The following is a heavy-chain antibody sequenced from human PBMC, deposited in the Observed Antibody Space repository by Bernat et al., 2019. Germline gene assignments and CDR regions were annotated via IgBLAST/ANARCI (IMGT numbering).Heavy chain of an antibody. CDR1: GYTFTGYY. Sequence: QVQLVQSGAEVKKPGASVKVSCKASGYTFTGYYMHWVRQAPGQGLEWMGWINTNSGGTNHAQKIQDWVTKDRDTSISTAYMELSRLGSDDTAVYYCERDLGYCSGGSCSDGMDVWGRGTTVTVSS. CDR2: INTNSGGT. V-gene: IGHV1-2*04. J-gene: IGHJ6*02. CDR3: ERDLGYCSGGSCSDGMDV. D-gene: IGHD2-15*01.